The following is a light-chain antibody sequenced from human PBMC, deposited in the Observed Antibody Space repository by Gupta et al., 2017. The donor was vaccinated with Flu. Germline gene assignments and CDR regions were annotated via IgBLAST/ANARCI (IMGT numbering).Light chain of an antibody. Sequence: PSSLSASVGDRVTITCRASQSISSYLNWYQQKPGKAPELLMYAASSLQSGVPSRFSGSGSGTDFTLTIISLQPEDFATYYCQQSYSSPYTFGQGTKLEIK. J-gene: IGKJ2*01. CDR2: AAS. CDR1: QSISSY. CDR3: QQSYSSPYT. V-gene: IGKV1-39*01.